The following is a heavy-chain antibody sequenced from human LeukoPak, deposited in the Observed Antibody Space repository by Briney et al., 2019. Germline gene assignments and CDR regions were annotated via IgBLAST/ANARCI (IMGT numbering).Heavy chain of an antibody. CDR3: ARHSPYYYDSSGYALSDPSTHFDY. CDR1: GYSFTSYW. J-gene: IGHJ4*02. V-gene: IGHV5-51*01. D-gene: IGHD3-22*01. Sequence: GESLKFSGKRSGYSFTSYWIGWFRQIPGKGLEWMGIFYPGDSDTRYSPSFQGQVTISADKSIRTAYLLWSSLKASDTAMYYCARHSPYYYDSSGYALSDPSTHFDYWGQGTLVTVSS. CDR2: FYPGDSDT.